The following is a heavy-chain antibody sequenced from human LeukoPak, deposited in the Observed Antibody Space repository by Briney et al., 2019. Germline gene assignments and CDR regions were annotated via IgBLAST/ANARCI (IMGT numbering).Heavy chain of an antibody. CDR2: ISSNGGKT. CDR3: AREGSYCSGGSCYSDYFDY. CDR1: GFTFSRDY. J-gene: IGHJ4*02. V-gene: IGHV3-64*01. Sequence: GGSLRLSCAASGFTFSRDYIHWVRQAPGKGLEYVSAISSNGGKTHYTNSVKGRFTISRDNSKNTVYLQMGSLSTEDTAVYYCAREGSYCSGGSCYSDYFDYWGQGTLVTVSS. D-gene: IGHD2-15*01.